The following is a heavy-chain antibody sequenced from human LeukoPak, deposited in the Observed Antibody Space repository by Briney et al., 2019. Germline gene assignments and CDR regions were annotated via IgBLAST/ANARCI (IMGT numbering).Heavy chain of an antibody. Sequence: SETLSLTCTVSGGSISSYYWSWIRQPPGKGLEWIGYIYYSGSTNYNPSLKSRVTISVDTSKNQFSLKLSSVTAADTAVYYCARVWYGDSNDWYFDLWGRGTLVTVSS. CDR2: IYYSGST. V-gene: IGHV4-59*08. D-gene: IGHD4-17*01. CDR3: ARVWYGDSNDWYFDL. J-gene: IGHJ2*01. CDR1: GGSISSYY.